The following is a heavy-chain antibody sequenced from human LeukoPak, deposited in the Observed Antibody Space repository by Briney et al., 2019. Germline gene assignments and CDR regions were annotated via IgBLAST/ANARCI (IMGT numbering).Heavy chain of an antibody. J-gene: IGHJ3*02. CDR2: IYYSGST. Sequence: TLSLTCTVSGGSISSGDYYWSWIRQPPGKGLEWIGYIYYSGSTYYNPSLKSRVTISVDTSKNQFSLKLSSVTAADTAVYYCARLLWNGRGAFDILGRGTLVTVSS. D-gene: IGHD1-1*01. CDR1: GGSISSGDYY. CDR3: ARLLWNGRGAFDI. V-gene: IGHV4-30-4*08.